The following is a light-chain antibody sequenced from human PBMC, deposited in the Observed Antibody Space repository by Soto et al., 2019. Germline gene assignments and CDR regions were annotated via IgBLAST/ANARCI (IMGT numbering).Light chain of an antibody. Sequence: EIVMTQSPATLSVSPGERATLSCRASQSVSSNLAWYQQKPGQAPRLLIYGASTRATGIPARFSGSGSGTDFTLTISSLEPEDFAVYYCQQRGSWPPTFGQGTRLEIK. V-gene: IGKV3-15*01. CDR3: QQRGSWPPT. CDR1: QSVSSN. CDR2: GAS. J-gene: IGKJ5*01.